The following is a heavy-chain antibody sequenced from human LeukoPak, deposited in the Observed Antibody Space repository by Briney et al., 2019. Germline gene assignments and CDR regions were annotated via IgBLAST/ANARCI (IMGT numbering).Heavy chain of an antibody. CDR3: AKEGMGSEATTADGAFDI. J-gene: IGHJ3*02. D-gene: IGHD1-26*01. Sequence: SETLSLTCTVSGGSISVYHWSWIRQPPGKGLEWIGYLYDTGITNYSPSLKSRVTISVDTSNNQISLKLTFVTAADTAIYFCAKEGMGSEATTADGAFDIWGQGTTVTVSS. V-gene: IGHV4-4*08. CDR2: LYDTGIT. CDR1: GGSISVYH.